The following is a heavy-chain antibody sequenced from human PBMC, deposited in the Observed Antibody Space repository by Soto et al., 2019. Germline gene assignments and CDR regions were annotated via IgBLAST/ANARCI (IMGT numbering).Heavy chain of an antibody. J-gene: IGHJ6*03. D-gene: IGHD4-17*01. CDR2: ISSSSSTI. CDR3: ARDDGYGDYGGDYMDV. V-gene: IGHV3-48*01. Sequence: GGSLRLSCAASGFTFSSYSMNWVRQAPGKGLEWVSYISSSSSTIYYADSVKGRFTISRDNAKNSLYLQMNSLRAEDTAVYYCARDDGYGDYGGDYMDVWGKGTTVTVSS. CDR1: GFTFSSYS.